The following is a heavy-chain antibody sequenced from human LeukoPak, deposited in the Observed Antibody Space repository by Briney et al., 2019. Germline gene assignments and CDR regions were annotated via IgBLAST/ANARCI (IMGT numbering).Heavy chain of an antibody. CDR2: ISSSGSYI. CDR1: GFTFSSYT. J-gene: IGHJ4*02. CDR3: ARDLSFSPDH. Sequence: GGSLRLSCAVSGFTFSSYTMNWVRQTPGKGLEWVSSISSSGSYIYYADSVKGRFIISRDNAKNTLFLQMNSLRAEDTAVYYCARDLSFSPDHWGQGTLVTVSS. V-gene: IGHV3-21*01.